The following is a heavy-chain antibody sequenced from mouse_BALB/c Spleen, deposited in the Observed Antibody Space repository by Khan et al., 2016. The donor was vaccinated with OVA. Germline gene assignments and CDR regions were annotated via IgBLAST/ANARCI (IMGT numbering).Heavy chain of an antibody. CDR3: ARVYGGDFDY. D-gene: IGHD2-10*02. Sequence: EVKLLESGPGLVKPSQSLSLTCTVTGFSITSDYAWNWIRQFPGNKLEWLGYISYSGNTKYNPSLKSRISVTRDTSKNQFFLQLNSVTTEDTATYYGARVYGGDFDYWGQGTTLTVSS. V-gene: IGHV3-2*02. CDR2: ISYSGNT. CDR1: GFSITSDYA. J-gene: IGHJ2*01.